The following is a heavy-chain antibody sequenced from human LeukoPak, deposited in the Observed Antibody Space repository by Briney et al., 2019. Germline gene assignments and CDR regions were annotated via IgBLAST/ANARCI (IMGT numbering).Heavy chain of an antibody. CDR1: GSTFSTYS. J-gene: IGHJ3*02. CDR2: IDRSSAYI. Sequence: GGSLRLSCAGSGSTFSTYSMSWVRQAPGKGLEWVSSIDRSSAYIYYAGSMKGRFTISRDNARNSLYLQMNGLRAEDTAVYYCARSYRVGDTTRAFDIWGQGTMVTVSS. D-gene: IGHD1-26*01. V-gene: IGHV3-21*06. CDR3: ARSYRVGDTTRAFDI.